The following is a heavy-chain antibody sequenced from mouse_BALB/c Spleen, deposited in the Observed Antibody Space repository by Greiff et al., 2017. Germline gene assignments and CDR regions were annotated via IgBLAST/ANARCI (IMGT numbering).Heavy chain of an antibody. CDR2: ISNGGGST. CDR3: ARHPATTVVADYAMDY. J-gene: IGHJ4*01. V-gene: IGHV5-12-2*01. D-gene: IGHD1-1*01. Sequence: EVKVEESGGGLVQPGGSLKLSCAASGFTFSSYTMSWVRQTPEKRLEWVAYISNGGGSTYYPDTVKGRFTISRDNAKNTLYLQMSSLKSEDTAMYYCARHPATTVVADYAMDYWGQGTSVTVSS. CDR1: GFTFSSYT.